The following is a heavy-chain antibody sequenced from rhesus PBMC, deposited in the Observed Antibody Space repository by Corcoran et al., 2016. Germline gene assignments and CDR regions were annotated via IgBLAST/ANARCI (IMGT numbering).Heavy chain of an antibody. CDR1: GYSISSGYY. CDR2: IYGGGRRT. J-gene: IGHJ4*01. D-gene: IGHD6-13*01. V-gene: IGHV4S11*01. CDR3: ARRGPYIAALDY. Sequence: QVQLQESGPGLVKPSETLSLTCAVSGYSISSGYYWGWIRQPPGKGLEWIGRIYGGGRRTNSNPSLKSRVTLSVDTSKNPLSLKLSSVTAADTAVYYCARRGPYIAALDYWGQGVLVTVSS.